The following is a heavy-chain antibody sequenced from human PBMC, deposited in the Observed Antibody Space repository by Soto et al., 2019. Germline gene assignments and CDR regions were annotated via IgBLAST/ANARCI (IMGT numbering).Heavy chain of an antibody. CDR2: IYHSGST. J-gene: IGHJ3*02. D-gene: IGHD6-13*01. CDR1: GGSISSSNW. Sequence: PSETLSLTCAVSGGSISSSNWWSWVRQPPGKGLEWIGEIYHSGSTNYNPSLKSRVTISVDKSKNQFSLKLSSVTAADTAVYYCARDSQIAGAAAFDSWGQGTMVTVSS. V-gene: IGHV4-4*02. CDR3: ARDSQIAGAAAFDS.